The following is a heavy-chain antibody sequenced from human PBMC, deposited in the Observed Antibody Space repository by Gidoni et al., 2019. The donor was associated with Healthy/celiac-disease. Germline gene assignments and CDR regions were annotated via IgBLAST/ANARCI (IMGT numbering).Heavy chain of an antibody. D-gene: IGHD2-15*01. CDR1: GGSISSGGSY. J-gene: IGHJ5*02. Sequence: QVQLQESGPGLVKPSQTLSLTCTVSGGSISSGGSYWSWIRQHPGKGLEWIGYIYYRGSTYYNPSLKSRVTISVDTSKNQFSLKLSSVTAADTAVYYCARLEVAAIVVDPWGQGTLVTVSS. CDR2: IYYRGST. V-gene: IGHV4-31*03. CDR3: ARLEVAAIVVDP.